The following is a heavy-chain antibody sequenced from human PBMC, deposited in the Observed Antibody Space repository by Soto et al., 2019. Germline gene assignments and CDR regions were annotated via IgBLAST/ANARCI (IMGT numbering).Heavy chain of an antibody. CDR2: MNPNSGDT. Sequence: EASVKVSCNASGYTFTTYDISWVRQATGQGLEWMGWMNPNSGDTGYAQKFQGRVTMTRNTSISTDYMELSSLRSEDTAVYYCVTRGYDIDYWGQGTLVTVSS. D-gene: IGHD3-22*01. J-gene: IGHJ4*02. CDR1: GYTFTTYD. V-gene: IGHV1-8*01. CDR3: VTRGYDIDY.